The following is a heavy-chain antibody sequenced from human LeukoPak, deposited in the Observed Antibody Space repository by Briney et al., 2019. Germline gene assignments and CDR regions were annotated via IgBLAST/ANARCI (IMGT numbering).Heavy chain of an antibody. CDR3: ARVTAMVTAAAFDI. V-gene: IGHV1-69*06. D-gene: IGHD5-18*01. CDR1: GGTFSSYA. Sequence: SVKVSCKASGGTFSSYAISWVRQAPGQGLEWMGGIIPIFGTANYAQKFQGRVTITADKSTSTAYMELSSLRSEDTAVYYCARVTAMVTAAAFDIWGQGTMVTVSS. J-gene: IGHJ3*02. CDR2: IIPIFGTA.